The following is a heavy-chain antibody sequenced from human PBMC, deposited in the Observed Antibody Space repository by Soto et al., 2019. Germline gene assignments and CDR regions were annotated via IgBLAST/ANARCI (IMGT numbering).Heavy chain of an antibody. CDR3: VKAPDYGGREGWFDS. J-gene: IGHJ5*01. Sequence: EVQLVESGGGLVQPGRSLRLSCAASGFTFDDYAMHWVRQAPGKGLEWVSGISWHSGNIGYADSVKGRFTISRDNAKNSLYLQMNSLRPEDSALYYCVKAPDYGGREGWFDSWGQGTLVIVSS. CDR2: ISWHSGNI. D-gene: IGHD4-17*01. V-gene: IGHV3-9*01. CDR1: GFTFDDYA.